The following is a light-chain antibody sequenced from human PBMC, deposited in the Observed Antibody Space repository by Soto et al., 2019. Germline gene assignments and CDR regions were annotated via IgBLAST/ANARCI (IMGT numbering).Light chain of an antibody. CDR2: DTS. J-gene: IGKJ1*01. CDR3: QQYASLPGT. Sequence: KASEATIPLSKGQRAAXSCRASQSFTSSYLAWYQQKPCHAPSLLVYDTSTRATCVPDRFSLSGSLTDFALTISRVEAEDFSLYFCQQYASLPGTFGQGTKVDIK. V-gene: IGKV3-20*01. CDR1: QSFTSSY.